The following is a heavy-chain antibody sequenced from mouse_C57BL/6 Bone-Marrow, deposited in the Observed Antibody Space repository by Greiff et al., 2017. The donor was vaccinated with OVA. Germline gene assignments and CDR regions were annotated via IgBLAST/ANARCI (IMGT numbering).Heavy chain of an antibody. D-gene: IGHD2-5*01. Sequence: EVQGVESGGDLVKPGGSLKLSCAASGFTFSSYGMSWVRQTPDKRLEWVATISSGGSYTYYPDSVKGRFTISRDNAKNTLYLQMSSLKSEDTAMYYCARLPSYYSNYAWFAYWGQGTLVTVSA. J-gene: IGHJ3*01. CDR2: ISSGGSYT. CDR3: ARLPSYYSNYAWFAY. CDR1: GFTFSSYG. V-gene: IGHV5-6*01.